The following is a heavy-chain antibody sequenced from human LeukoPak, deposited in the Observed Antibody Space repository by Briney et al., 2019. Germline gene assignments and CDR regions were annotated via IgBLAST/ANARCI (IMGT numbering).Heavy chain of an antibody. CDR2: INSDGSST. Sequence: GGSLRLSCAASGFTFSSYWMHWVRQAPGKGLVWVSRINSDGSSTSYADSVKGRFTISRDNAKNTLYLQMNSLRAEDTAVYYCAKDQYYYDSSGYYYDYYYGMDVWGQGTTVTVSS. J-gene: IGHJ6*02. CDR1: GFTFSSYW. D-gene: IGHD3-22*01. V-gene: IGHV3-74*01. CDR3: AKDQYYYDSSGYYYDYYYGMDV.